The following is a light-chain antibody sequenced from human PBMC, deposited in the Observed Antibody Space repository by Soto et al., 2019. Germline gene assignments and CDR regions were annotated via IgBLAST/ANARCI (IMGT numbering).Light chain of an antibody. J-gene: IGKJ1*01. Sequence: EIVLTQSPATLSLSPGERATLSCRASQSVTTGYLAWYQQRPGQAPRLLIYAASNRATGIPDRFSGSGSGTDFTLTISRLEPEDFAVYYCQQSGSSPPTFGQGTKVDIK. CDR1: QSVTTGY. V-gene: IGKV3-20*01. CDR3: QQSGSSPPT. CDR2: AAS.